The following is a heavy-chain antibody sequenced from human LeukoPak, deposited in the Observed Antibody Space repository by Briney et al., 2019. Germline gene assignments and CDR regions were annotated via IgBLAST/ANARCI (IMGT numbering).Heavy chain of an antibody. CDR3: AKEPTENFYHSSGAFDY. Sequence: SETLSLTCAVYGGSFSGYYWSWIRQPPGKGLEWIGEINHSGSTNYNPSLKSRVTISVDTSKNQFSLKLSSVTAADTAVYYCAKEPTENFYHSSGAFDYWGQGTLVTVSS. V-gene: IGHV4-34*01. J-gene: IGHJ4*02. CDR1: GGSFSGYY. D-gene: IGHD3-22*01. CDR2: INHSGST.